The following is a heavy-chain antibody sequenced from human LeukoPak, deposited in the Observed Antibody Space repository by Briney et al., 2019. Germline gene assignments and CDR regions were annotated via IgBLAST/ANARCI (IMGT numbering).Heavy chain of an antibody. Sequence: ASVSVSCKASGYTFTDYYMHWVRQAPGQGLEWMGGINPSSGDTKYVQKFQGRVTVTRDTSISTAYMELSGLTFDDTAVYYCARDRTAAAVLDYWGQGTLVTVSS. V-gene: IGHV1-2*02. CDR1: GYTFTDYY. D-gene: IGHD6-13*01. CDR3: ARDRTAAAVLDY. J-gene: IGHJ4*02. CDR2: INPSSGDT.